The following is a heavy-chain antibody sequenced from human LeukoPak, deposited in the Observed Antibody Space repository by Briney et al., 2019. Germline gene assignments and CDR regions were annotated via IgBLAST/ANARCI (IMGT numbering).Heavy chain of an antibody. CDR3: ARDLYSSSWYAFDY. CDR1: GFTFSSYE. J-gene: IGHJ4*02. D-gene: IGHD6-13*01. Sequence: GGSLRLSCAASGFTFSSYEMNWVRQAPGGGLEGVAYIINGGGTIYYADSVKGRFTISRDNAKNSLYLQMCSLRAEDAAVYYCARDLYSSSWYAFDYWGQGTLVTVSS. CDR2: IINGGGTI. V-gene: IGHV3-48*03.